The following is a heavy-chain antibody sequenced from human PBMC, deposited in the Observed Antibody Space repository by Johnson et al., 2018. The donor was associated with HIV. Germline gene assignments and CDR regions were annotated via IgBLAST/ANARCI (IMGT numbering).Heavy chain of an antibody. V-gene: IGHV3-7*01. D-gene: IGHD5-12*01. J-gene: IGHJ3*02. Sequence: VQLVESGGGLVQPGGSLRLSCAASGFTFSSFWMTWVRQAPGKGLEWVANIKDDGSEKSYVDSVKGRFTISRDNAKNSLYLQMSSLRVEDTAVYYCARDESGYDEGFDAFDIWGQGTMVTVSS. CDR1: GFTFSSFW. CDR3: ARDESGYDEGFDAFDI. CDR2: IKDDGSEK.